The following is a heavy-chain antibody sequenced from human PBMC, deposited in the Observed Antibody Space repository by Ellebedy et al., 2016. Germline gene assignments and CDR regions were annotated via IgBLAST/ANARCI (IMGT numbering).Heavy chain of an antibody. Sequence: SETLSLXXAVYGGSFSDYYWSWIRQPPGKGLEWIGEINHSGSTNYNPSLKSRVTISAETSKNQFSLKLSSVTAADTAVYYCMRWGHVLRFLGYWGQGTLVIVSS. CDR2: INHSGST. D-gene: IGHD3-3*01. V-gene: IGHV4-34*01. CDR1: GGSFSDYY. CDR3: MRWGHVLRFLGY. J-gene: IGHJ4*02.